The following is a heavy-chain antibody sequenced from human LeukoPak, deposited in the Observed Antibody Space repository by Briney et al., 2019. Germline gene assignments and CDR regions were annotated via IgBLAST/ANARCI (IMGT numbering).Heavy chain of an antibody. J-gene: IGHJ4*02. V-gene: IGHV3-7*01. CDR2: IKQDGSEK. D-gene: IGHD3-3*01. CDR3: ARSNDFWSGYLDY. Sequence: GGSLRLSCAASGFMFSNYAMIWVRQAPGKGLEWVANIKQDGSEKYYVDSVKGRFTISRDNAKNSLYLQINSLRAEDTAVYYCARSNDFWSGYLDYWGQGTLVTVSS. CDR1: GFMFSNYA.